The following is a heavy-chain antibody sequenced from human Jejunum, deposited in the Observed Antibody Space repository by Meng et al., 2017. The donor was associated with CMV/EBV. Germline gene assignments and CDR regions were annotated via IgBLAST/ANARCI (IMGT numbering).Heavy chain of an antibody. V-gene: IGHV4-4*02. CDR1: VSSIRNDQW. CDR2: IYHSGRT. Sequence: QVELQEAGPGLVEPSGTLSLTCDFSVSSIRNDQWWRWVRQAPGKGLEWIGKIYHSGRTNYNPSVKSRVSMSVDKSQNHFSLRLSSVTAADTAVYYCTTLYGDSISWGQGTLVTVSS. J-gene: IGHJ4*02. CDR3: TTLYGDSIS. D-gene: IGHD4-17*01.